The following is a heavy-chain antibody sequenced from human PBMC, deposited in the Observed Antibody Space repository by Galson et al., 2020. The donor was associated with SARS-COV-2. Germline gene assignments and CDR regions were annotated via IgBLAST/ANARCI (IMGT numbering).Heavy chain of an antibody. CDR2: IPYDGSHK. CDR1: GCTLSSYA. Sequence: GESLELSFPASGCTLSSYALHWVPPAPGKGLEWVAVIPYDGSHKYYADSVKARFTIPRHNSKNTLYLQMNSLRAEDTAVYYCAGEALMLVVDTTFDYWGQGSLGTVAS. D-gene: IGHD3-22*01. V-gene: IGHV3-30*04. J-gene: IGHJ4*02. CDR3: AGEALMLVVDTTFDY.